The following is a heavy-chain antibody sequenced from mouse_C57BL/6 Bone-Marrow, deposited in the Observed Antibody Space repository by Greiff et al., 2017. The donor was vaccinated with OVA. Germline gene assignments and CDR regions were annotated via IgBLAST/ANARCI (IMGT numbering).Heavy chain of an antibody. D-gene: IGHD6-1*01. V-gene: IGHV1-26*01. J-gene: IGHJ2*01. CDR2: INPNNGGT. CDR1: GYTFTDYY. CDR3: ARGGPLRYYFDY. Sequence: VQLQQSGPELVKPGASVTISCKASGYTFTDYYMNWVKQSHGKSLEWIGDINPNNGGTSYNQKFKGKATLTVDKSSSTAYMELRSLTSEDSAVYYCARGGPLRYYFDYWGQGTTLTVSS.